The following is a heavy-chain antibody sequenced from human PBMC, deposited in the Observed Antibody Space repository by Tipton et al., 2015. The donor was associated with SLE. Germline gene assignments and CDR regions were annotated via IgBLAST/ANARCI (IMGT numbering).Heavy chain of an antibody. V-gene: IGHV4-31*03. CDR3: ARDGPDTSGYYLDY. Sequence: TLSLTCSVSGASISNDGHYWSWIRQLPGKGLEWIGYIYNTGNTYYNPSLKSRVTMSVDTSKNQFSLRVTSVTAADTAVYYCARDGPDTSGYYLDYWGQGILVTVSS. J-gene: IGHJ4*02. CDR2: IYNTGNT. CDR1: GASISNDGHY. D-gene: IGHD3-22*01.